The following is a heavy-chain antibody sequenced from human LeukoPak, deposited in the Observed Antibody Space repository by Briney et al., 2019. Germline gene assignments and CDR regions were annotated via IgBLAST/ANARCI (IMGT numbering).Heavy chain of an antibody. CDR2: IGSSGSTV. V-gene: IGHV3-48*03. Sequence: GGSLRLSCAASGFTFSAYEMNWVRQAPGKGLEWVSYIGSSGSTVYYADSVKGRFTISRDNAKNSLYLQMNSLRAEDTAVYYCARDRDWNSGFDYWGQGTLVTVSS. D-gene: IGHD1-7*01. CDR3: ARDRDWNSGFDY. CDR1: GFTFSAYE. J-gene: IGHJ4*02.